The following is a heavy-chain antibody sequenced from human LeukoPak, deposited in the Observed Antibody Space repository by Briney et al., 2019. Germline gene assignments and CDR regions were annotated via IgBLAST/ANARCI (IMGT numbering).Heavy chain of an antibody. Sequence: QPGGSLRLSCAASGFTFSNYAMTWVRQAPGKGLEWVSTITGNGTSTYFADSVKGRFTISRDNSNNTLYLQMNSLRAEDTAVYYCAKVRASTARAAVNYWGPGTLVTVSS. J-gene: IGHJ4*02. D-gene: IGHD2-21*02. CDR3: AKVRASTARAAVNY. CDR1: GFTFSNYA. CDR2: ITGNGTST. V-gene: IGHV3-23*01.